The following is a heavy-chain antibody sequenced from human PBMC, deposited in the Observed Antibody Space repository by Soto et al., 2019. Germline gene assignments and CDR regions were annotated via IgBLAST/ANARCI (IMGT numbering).Heavy chain of an antibody. J-gene: IGHJ6*02. V-gene: IGHV1-8*01. CDR3: ASGGAAGTSLYYYYGMDV. CDR2: MNPNSGNT. CDR1: GYTFTSYD. Sequence: ASVKVSCKASGYTFTSYDINWVRQATGQGLEWMGWMNPNSGNTGYAQKFQGRVTMTRNTSISTAYMELSSLRSEDAAVYYCASGGAAGTSLYYYYGMDVWGQGTTVTVSS. D-gene: IGHD6-13*01.